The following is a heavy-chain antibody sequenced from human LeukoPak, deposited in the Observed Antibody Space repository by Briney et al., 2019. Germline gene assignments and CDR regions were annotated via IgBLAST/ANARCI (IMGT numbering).Heavy chain of an antibody. CDR2: ISGSGGST. Sequence: PGGSLRLSCAASGFTFSSYAMSWVRQAPGKGLEWVSAISGSGGSTYYADSVKGRFTISRDNSKNTLYLQMNSLRAEDTAVCYCAKGYCSGGSCGKSGYYYYGRLGQRDHGHRLL. CDR1: GFTFSSYA. D-gene: IGHD2-15*01. J-gene: IGHJ6*03. V-gene: IGHV3-23*01. CDR3: AKGYCSGGSCGKSGYYYYGR.